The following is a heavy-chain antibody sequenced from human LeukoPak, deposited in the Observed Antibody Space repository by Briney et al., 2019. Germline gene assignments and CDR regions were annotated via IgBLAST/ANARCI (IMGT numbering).Heavy chain of an antibody. J-gene: IGHJ5*02. CDR2: IYTSGST. Sequence: PSETLSLTRTVSGGSISSGSYYWRWFRQPAGKGLEWIGRIYTSGSTNYNPSLKSRVTISVDTSKNQFSLKLSSVTAADTAVYYCAREGLFFDPWGQGTLVTVSS. V-gene: IGHV4-61*02. CDR3: AREGLFFDP. D-gene: IGHD2-21*01. CDR1: GGSISSGSYY.